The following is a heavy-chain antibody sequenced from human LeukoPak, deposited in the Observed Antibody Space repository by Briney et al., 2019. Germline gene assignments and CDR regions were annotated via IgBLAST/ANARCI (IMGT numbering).Heavy chain of an antibody. Sequence: GASVKVSCKASGYTFTGYYMHWVRQAPGQGLEWMGWINPNSGGTNYAQKFQSRVTMTEDTSTDTAYMELSSLRSEDTAVYYCATDLIPAATKRQFDPWGQGTLVTVSS. CDR3: ATDLIPAATKRQFDP. CDR1: GYTFTGYY. CDR2: INPNSGGT. V-gene: IGHV1-2*02. D-gene: IGHD2-15*01. J-gene: IGHJ5*02.